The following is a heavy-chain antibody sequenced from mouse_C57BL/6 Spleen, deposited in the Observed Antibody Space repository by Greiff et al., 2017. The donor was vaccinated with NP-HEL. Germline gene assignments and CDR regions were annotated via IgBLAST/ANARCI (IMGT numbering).Heavy chain of an antibody. J-gene: IGHJ3*01. CDR1: GFTFSDYY. CDR3: ARETAQGGFAY. D-gene: IGHD3-2*02. Sequence: EVKLMESEGGLVQPGSSMKLSCTASGFTFSDYYMAWVRQVPEKGLEWVANINYDGSSTYYLDSLKSRFLISRDNAKNILYLQMSSLKSEDTATYYCARETAQGGFAYWGQGTLVTVSA. V-gene: IGHV5-16*01. CDR2: INYDGSST.